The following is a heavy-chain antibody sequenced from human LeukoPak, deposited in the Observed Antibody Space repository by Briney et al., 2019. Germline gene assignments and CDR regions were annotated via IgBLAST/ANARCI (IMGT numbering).Heavy chain of an antibody. CDR1: GFTFNNYA. CDR3: AKDQSPNPAVVDY. J-gene: IGHJ4*02. CDR2: ITGDGGST. D-gene: IGHD1-14*01. Sequence: GGSLRLSCAASGFTFNNYAMTWVRQAPGKGLEWVSGITGDGGSTYYAGSVKGRFTISRDNSKNTLFLQMNSLRAEDTAVYYCAKDQSPNPAVVDYWGQGTLVTVSS. V-gene: IGHV3-23*01.